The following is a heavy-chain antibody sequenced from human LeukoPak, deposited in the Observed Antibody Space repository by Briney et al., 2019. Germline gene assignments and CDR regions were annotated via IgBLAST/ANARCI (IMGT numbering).Heavy chain of an antibody. V-gene: IGHV3-21*04. CDR2: ISSSSSYI. CDR1: GFTFSSYS. CDR3: AKADRGDYDILGAFDI. Sequence: PGGSLRLSCAASGFTFSSYSMNWVRQAPGKGLEWVSSISSSSSYIYYADSVKGRFTISRDNSKNTLYLQMNSLRAEDTAVYYCAKADRGDYDILGAFDIWGQGTMVTVSS. D-gene: IGHD3-9*01. J-gene: IGHJ3*02.